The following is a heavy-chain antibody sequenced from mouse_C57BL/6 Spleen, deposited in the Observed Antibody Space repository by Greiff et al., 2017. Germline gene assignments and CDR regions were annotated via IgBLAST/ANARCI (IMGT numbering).Heavy chain of an antibody. CDR2: ISSGSSTI. D-gene: IGHD2-4*01. CDR1: GFTFSDYG. Sequence: DVKLVESGGGLVKPGGSLKLSCAASGFTFSDYGMHWVRQAPEKGLEWVAYISSGSSTIYYADTVKGRFTISRDNAKNTLFLQMTSLRSEDTAMYYCARQDYDYDGAMDYWGQGTSVTVSS. CDR3: ARQDYDYDGAMDY. V-gene: IGHV5-17*01. J-gene: IGHJ4*01.